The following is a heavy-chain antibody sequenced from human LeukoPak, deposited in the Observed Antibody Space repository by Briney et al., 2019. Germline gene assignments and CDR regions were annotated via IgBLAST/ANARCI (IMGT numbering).Heavy chain of an antibody. J-gene: IGHJ3*02. CDR1: GYTFTSYD. CDR2: MNPNSGDT. CDR3: ARFYYDSTPSAFDI. V-gene: IGHV1-8*01. D-gene: IGHD3-22*01. Sequence: GASVKVSCKASGYTFTSYDINWVRQATGQGLEWMGWMNPNSGDTGYAQKFQGRVPMTRNTSISTAYMELSSLRSEDTAVYYCARFYYDSTPSAFDIWGQGTMVTVSS.